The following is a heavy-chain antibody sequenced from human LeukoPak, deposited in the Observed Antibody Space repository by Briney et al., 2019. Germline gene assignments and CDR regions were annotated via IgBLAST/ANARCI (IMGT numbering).Heavy chain of an antibody. CDR3: ARDLVCTMNCKDS. J-gene: IGHJ4*02. V-gene: IGHV1-18*01. CDR1: GYTFTSYG. D-gene: IGHD2-2*01. CDR2: ISAYNGNT. Sequence: GASVKVSCKASGYTFTSYGISWVRQAPGQGLEWMGWISAYNGNTNYAQKLQGRVTMTTDTSTSTAYMELSSLTSEDTAVYFCARDLVCTMNCKDSWGQGTLVTVS.